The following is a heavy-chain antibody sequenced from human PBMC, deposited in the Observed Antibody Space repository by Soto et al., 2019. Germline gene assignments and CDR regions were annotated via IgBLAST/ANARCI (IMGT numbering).Heavy chain of an antibody. Sequence: ASETLSLTCAVYGGSFSGYYWSWIRQPPGKGLEWIGEINHSGSTNYNPSLKSRVTISVDTSKNQFSLKLSSVTAADTAVYYCARVRFGEFDYWGQGTLVTVSS. CDR2: INHSGST. J-gene: IGHJ4*02. CDR1: GGSFSGYY. V-gene: IGHV4-34*01. CDR3: ARVRFGEFDY. D-gene: IGHD3-10*01.